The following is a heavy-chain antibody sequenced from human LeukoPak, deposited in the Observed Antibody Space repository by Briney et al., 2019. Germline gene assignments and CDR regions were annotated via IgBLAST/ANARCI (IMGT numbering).Heavy chain of an antibody. J-gene: IGHJ4*02. V-gene: IGHV5-51*01. Sequence: GESLKISCKGSGYSFTSYWIGWVRQMPGKGLEWMGIIYPGDSDTRYSPSFQGQVTISADKSISTAYLQWSSLKASDTAMYYCARPYCSSTSCYSFPYWGQETLVTVSS. D-gene: IGHD2-2*01. CDR2: IYPGDSDT. CDR3: ARPYCSSTSCYSFPY. CDR1: GYSFTSYW.